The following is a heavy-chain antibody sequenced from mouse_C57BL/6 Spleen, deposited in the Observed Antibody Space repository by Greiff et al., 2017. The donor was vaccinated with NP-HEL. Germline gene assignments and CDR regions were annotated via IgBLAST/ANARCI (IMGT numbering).Heavy chain of an antibody. Sequence: EVKLVESGGGLVQSGRSLRLSCATSGFTFSDFYMEWVRQAPGKGLEWIAASRNKANDYTTEYSASVKGRFIVSRDTSQSILYLQMNALRADDTAIYYCARDDYDYAFAYWGQGTLVTVSA. CDR3: ARDDYDYAFAY. CDR2: SRNKANDYTT. D-gene: IGHD2-4*01. CDR1: GFTFSDFY. J-gene: IGHJ3*01. V-gene: IGHV7-1*01.